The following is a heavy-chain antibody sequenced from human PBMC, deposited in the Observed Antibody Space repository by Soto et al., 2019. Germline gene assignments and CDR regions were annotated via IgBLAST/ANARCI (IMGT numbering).Heavy chain of an antibody. V-gene: IGHV5-51*01. CDR3: ARCHGDYVFWFEP. CDR1: GYSFANYW. CDR2: INPDDSDT. J-gene: IGHJ5*02. Sequence: EVQLVQSGAEVKKPGESLKISCKGYGYSFANYWIGWVRQTPGKGLEWMGVINPDDSDTRYSPSFQGQVSFSADKSINTAYLQWSSLKASDTAMYYCARCHGDYVFWFEPWGQGTPVTVSS. D-gene: IGHD4-17*01.